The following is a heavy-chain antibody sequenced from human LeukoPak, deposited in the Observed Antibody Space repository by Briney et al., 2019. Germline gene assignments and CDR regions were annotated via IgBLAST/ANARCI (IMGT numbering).Heavy chain of an antibody. J-gene: IGHJ4*02. CDR1: GFTVSSNQ. D-gene: IGHD5-24*01. CDR3: VQIPGGGY. Sequence: GGSLRLSCAASGFTVSSNQMTWVRQAPGKGLEWVSIIYGSGSTYYADPVKGRFTISRDNSKNMVYLQLNSLRAEDTAIFYCVQIPGGGYWGQGTLVTVSS. CDR2: IYGSGST. V-gene: IGHV3-53*01.